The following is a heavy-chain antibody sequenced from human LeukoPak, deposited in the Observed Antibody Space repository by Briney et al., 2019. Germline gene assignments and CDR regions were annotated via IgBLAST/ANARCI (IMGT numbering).Heavy chain of an antibody. Sequence: PGGSLRLSCAASGFTFSSYAMHWVRQAPGKGLEWVAVISYDGSNKYYADSVKGRFTISRDNAKNSLYLQMNSLRAEDTAVYYCASLIYGSGLHAFDIWGQGTMVTVSS. CDR2: ISYDGSNK. CDR1: GFTFSSYA. V-gene: IGHV3-30-3*01. D-gene: IGHD3-10*01. CDR3: ASLIYGSGLHAFDI. J-gene: IGHJ3*02.